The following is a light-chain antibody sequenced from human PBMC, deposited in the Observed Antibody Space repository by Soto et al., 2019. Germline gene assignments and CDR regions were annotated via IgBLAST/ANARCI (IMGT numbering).Light chain of an antibody. CDR3: QQRSNWPLT. CDR1: QRVSSY. V-gene: IGKV3-11*01. J-gene: IGKJ4*01. CDR2: DAS. Sequence: EIVLTQSPATLSLSPGEIATLSCRASQRVSSYLAWYQQKPGQAPRILIYDASNRATAIPARFSGSGSGTDFTLTISSLEPEDFAVYYCQQRSNWPLTFGGGTKVEI.